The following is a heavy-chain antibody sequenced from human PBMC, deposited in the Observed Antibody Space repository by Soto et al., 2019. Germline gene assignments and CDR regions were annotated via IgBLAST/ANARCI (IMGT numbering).Heavy chain of an antibody. V-gene: IGHV3-9*01. D-gene: IGHD4-4*01. CDR2: TSWNGGRS. J-gene: IGHJ6*04. CDR3: AKDKFRGTVKPQLVMDV. CDR1: GFIFDDYA. Sequence: EVQLVESGGGLVQPGTSLRLSCVASGFIFDDYAMHWVRQAPGKGLEWVSGTSWNGGRSGYADSVQGRFTISRDNAKNSLFLQMNSLRPEDTAVYYCAKDKFRGTVKPQLVMDVWGKGTTVTVSS.